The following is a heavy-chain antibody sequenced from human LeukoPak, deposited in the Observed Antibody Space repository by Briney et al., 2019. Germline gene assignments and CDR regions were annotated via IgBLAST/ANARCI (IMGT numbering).Heavy chain of an antibody. CDR1: GGSISSYY. Sequence: PSETLSLTCTVSGGSISSYYWSWIRQPPGKGLEWIGYIYYSGSTNYNPSLKSRVTISVDTSKNQFSLKLSSVTDADTAVYHCARGIVWDAFDVWGQGTMVTVSS. CDR2: IYYSGST. V-gene: IGHV4-59*01. J-gene: IGHJ3*01. D-gene: IGHD2/OR15-2a*01. CDR3: ARGIVWDAFDV.